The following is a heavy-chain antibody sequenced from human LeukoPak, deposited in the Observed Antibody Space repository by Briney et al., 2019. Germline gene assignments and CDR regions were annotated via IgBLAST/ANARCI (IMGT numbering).Heavy chain of an antibody. Sequence: QPGGSLRLSCAASGFTFSSYGMHWVRQAPGKGLEWVAVIWYDGSNKYYADSVKGRFTISRDNSKNTLYLQMNSLRAEDTAVYYCARDMYSSSSLDYWGQGTLVTVSS. V-gene: IGHV3-33*08. D-gene: IGHD6-13*01. CDR3: ARDMYSSSSLDY. J-gene: IGHJ4*02. CDR1: GFTFSSYG. CDR2: IWYDGSNK.